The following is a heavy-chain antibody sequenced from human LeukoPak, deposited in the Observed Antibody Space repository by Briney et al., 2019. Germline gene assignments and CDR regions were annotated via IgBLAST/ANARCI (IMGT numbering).Heavy chain of an antibody. CDR3: AREGKSGSYYVSSTRGFDY. CDR2: INPSGGST. J-gene: IGHJ4*02. CDR1: GYTFTSYY. D-gene: IGHD1-26*01. V-gene: IGHV1-46*01. Sequence: ASVKVSCKASGYTFTSYYMHWVRQAPGQGLEWMGIINPSGGSTSYAQKFQGRVTMTRDMSTSTVYMELSSLRSEDTAVYYCAREGKSGSYYVSSTRGFDYWGQGTLVTVSS.